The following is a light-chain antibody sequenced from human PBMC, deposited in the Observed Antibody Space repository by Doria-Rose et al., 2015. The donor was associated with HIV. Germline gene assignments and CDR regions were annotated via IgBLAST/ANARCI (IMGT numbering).Light chain of an antibody. CDR2: AAS. Sequence: AIRMTQSPSSLSASTGDRVTITCRASQDISNYFAWYQQKPGKAPKLLIYAASTLQSGVPSRFSGSGSGTDFTLTISYLQSEDFATYYCQQYYSYPPTFGQGTKVEVK. CDR1: QDISNY. V-gene: IGKV1-8*01. CDR3: QQYYSYPPT. J-gene: IGKJ1*01.